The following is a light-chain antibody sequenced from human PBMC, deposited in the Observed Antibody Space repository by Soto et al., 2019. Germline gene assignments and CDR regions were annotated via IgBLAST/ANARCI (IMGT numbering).Light chain of an antibody. CDR2: DAS. V-gene: IGKV3-11*01. J-gene: IGKJ5*01. Sequence: EIGLTPYAGSLWLSAGEVGTLSGRGSHSVKTFLVWYQQRPGQAPTLLIHDASHRAAGIPARFSGSGSGTEVTLTISSLQSEDFAVYYCQQYSNWPPITFGQGTRLEI. CDR3: QQYSNWPPIT. CDR1: HSVKTF.